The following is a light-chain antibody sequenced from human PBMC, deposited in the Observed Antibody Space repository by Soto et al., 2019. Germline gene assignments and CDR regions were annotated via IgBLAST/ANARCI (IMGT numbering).Light chain of an antibody. V-gene: IGKV1-5*03. CDR1: QSIDKW. CDR3: QQYRRFSWT. J-gene: IGKJ1*01. Sequence: DIQMTQSPSTLSASVGDRVTITCRASQSIDKWLAWYQQKPGKAPKLLIYKASILQSGVPSRFSGRGSGTDFTLAISSLQPDDVGSYFCQQYRRFSWTFGQGTKVEIK. CDR2: KAS.